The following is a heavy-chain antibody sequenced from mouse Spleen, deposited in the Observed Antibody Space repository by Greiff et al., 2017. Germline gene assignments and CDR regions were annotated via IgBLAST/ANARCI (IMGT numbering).Heavy chain of an antibody. D-gene: IGHD2-1*01. J-gene: IGHJ3*01. CDR2: IDPENGDT. V-gene: IGHV14-4*01. CDR3: TTGGNSPFAY. CDR1: GFNIKDDY. Sequence: VQLKQSGAELVRPGASVKLSCTASGFNIKDDYMHWVKQRPEQGLEWIGWIDPENGDTEYASKFQGKATITADTSSNTAYLQLSSLTSEDTAVYYCTTGGNSPFAYWGQGTLVTVSA.